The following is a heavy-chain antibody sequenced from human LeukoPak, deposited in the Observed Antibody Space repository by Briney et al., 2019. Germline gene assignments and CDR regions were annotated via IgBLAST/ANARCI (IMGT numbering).Heavy chain of an antibody. CDR1: GFTFSSYA. Sequence: GGSLRLSCAASGFTFSSYAMHWVRQAPGKGLEWVAVISYDGSNKYYADSVKGRFTISRDNSKNTLYLQMSSLRAEDTAVYYCAREAGHYYDSSGYFDYWGQGTLVTVSS. D-gene: IGHD3-22*01. CDR3: AREAGHYYDSSGYFDY. V-gene: IGHV3-30-3*01. CDR2: ISYDGSNK. J-gene: IGHJ4*02.